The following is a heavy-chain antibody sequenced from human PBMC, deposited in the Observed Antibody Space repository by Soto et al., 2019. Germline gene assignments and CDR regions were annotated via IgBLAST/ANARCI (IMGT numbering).Heavy chain of an antibody. CDR3: AKVVIVVVPAAIALRELYFGY. J-gene: IGHJ4*02. CDR1: GFTFSSYA. D-gene: IGHD2-2*02. CDR2: ISGSGGST. V-gene: IGHV3-23*01. Sequence: PGGSLRLSCAASGFTFSSYAMSWVRQAPGKGLEWVSAISGSGGSTYYADSVKGRFTISRDNSKNTLYLQMNSLRAEDTAVYYCAKVVIVVVPAAIALRELYFGYWGQGTLVTVSS.